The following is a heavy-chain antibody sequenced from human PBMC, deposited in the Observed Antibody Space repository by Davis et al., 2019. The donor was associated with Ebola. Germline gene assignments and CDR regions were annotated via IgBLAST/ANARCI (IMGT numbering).Heavy chain of an antibody. J-gene: IGHJ6*02. CDR2: ISYDGSNK. CDR1: GFTFSSYA. D-gene: IGHD5-24*01. V-gene: IGHV3-30-3*01. Sequence: PGGSLRLSCAASGFTFSSYAMHWVRQAPGKGLEWVAVISYDGSNKYYADSVKGRFTISRDNSKNTLYLQMNSLRAEDTAVYYCARGRREMATIWEYYYYYGMDVWGQGTTVTVSS. CDR3: ARGRREMATIWEYYYYYGMDV.